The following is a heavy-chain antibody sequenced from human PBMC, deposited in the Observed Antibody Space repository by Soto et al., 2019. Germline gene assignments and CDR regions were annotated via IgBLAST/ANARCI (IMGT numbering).Heavy chain of an antibody. D-gene: IGHD3-3*01. J-gene: IGHJ6*02. Sequence: SVKVSCKASGGTFSSYAISWVRQAPGQGLEWMGGIIPIFGTANYAQKFQGRVTITADESTSTAYMELSSLRSEDTAVYYCARDRDFWSGPPSAYYYYGMDVWGQGTTVTVSS. CDR3: ARDRDFWSGPPSAYYYYGMDV. CDR2: IIPIFGTA. CDR1: GGTFSSYA. V-gene: IGHV1-69*13.